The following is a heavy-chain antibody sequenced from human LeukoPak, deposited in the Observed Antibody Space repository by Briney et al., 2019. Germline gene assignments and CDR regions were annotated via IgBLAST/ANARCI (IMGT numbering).Heavy chain of an antibody. CDR1: GFTFSSYG. D-gene: IGHD4-23*01. Sequence: GGSLRLSCAASGFTFSSYGMHWVRQAPGKGLEWVAVISYYGSNKYYAGSVKGRFTISRDNSKNTLYLKMNSLRAEDTAVYYCANEDGNSGDAFDIWGQGTMVTVSS. CDR3: ANEDGNSGDAFDI. V-gene: IGHV3-30*18. CDR2: ISYYGSNK. J-gene: IGHJ3*02.